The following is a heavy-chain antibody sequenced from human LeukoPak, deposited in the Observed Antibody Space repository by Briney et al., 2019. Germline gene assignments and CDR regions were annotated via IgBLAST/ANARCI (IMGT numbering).Heavy chain of an antibody. CDR2: IRYDGSNK. Sequence: GGSLRLSCAASGFTFSSYGMHWVRQAPGKGLEWVAFIRYDGSNKYYADSVKGRFTISRDNSKNTLYLQMNSLRAEDTAVYYCAKSSFYCSSTSCYGPDYYYYYMGVWGKGTTVTVSS. CDR1: GFTFSSYG. CDR3: AKSSFYCSSTSCYGPDYYYYYMGV. D-gene: IGHD2-2*01. J-gene: IGHJ6*03. V-gene: IGHV3-30*02.